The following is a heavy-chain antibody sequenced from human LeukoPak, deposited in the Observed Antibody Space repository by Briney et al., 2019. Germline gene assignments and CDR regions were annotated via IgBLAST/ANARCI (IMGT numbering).Heavy chain of an antibody. V-gene: IGHV4-59*01. D-gene: IGHD3-9*01. CDR2: IYYSGST. Sequence: SETLSLTCTVSGDSISSYYCSWIRQPPGKGLEWIGYIYYSGSTSYNPSLKSRVTISLDTSNNQFSLKLRSVTAADTAVYYCARVPYYDTLTGYYYFDYWGQGTLVTVSS. CDR3: ARVPYYDTLTGYYYFDY. CDR1: GDSISSYY. J-gene: IGHJ4*02.